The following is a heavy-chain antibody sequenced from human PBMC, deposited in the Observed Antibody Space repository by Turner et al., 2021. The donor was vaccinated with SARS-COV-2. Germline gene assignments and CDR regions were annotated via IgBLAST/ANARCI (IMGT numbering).Heavy chain of an antibody. D-gene: IGHD3-9*01. Sequence: QVQLVQSGAEVKKPGASVKVSCKASGYTFTSYDINWMRQATGQGLEWKGWMKPNSGNTGYAQKSQGRVTMTRNTSISTAYMELCSLRSEDTAVYYCARAAQLTVWFDPWGQGTLVTVSS. CDR1: GYTFTSYD. CDR2: MKPNSGNT. CDR3: ARAAQLTVWFDP. J-gene: IGHJ5*02. V-gene: IGHV1-8*01.